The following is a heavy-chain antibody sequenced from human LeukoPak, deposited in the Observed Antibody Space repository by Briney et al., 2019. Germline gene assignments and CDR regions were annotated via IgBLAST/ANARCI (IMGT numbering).Heavy chain of an antibody. CDR3: ARHGRYVSWLDVFDY. J-gene: IGHJ4*02. CDR2: MYPSGST. D-gene: IGHD6-19*01. V-gene: IGHV4-39*01. CDR1: GGAISSSSYY. Sequence: PSATLSLTCTVAGGAISSSSYYWGWIRQPPGKGLEWIGSMYPSGSTYYNPSLKSRVTISVDTSKNQFSLKLNSVTAADTAVYYCARHGRYVSWLDVFDYWGQGTLVTVSS.